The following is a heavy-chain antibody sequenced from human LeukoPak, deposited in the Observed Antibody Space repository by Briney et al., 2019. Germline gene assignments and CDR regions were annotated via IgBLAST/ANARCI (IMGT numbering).Heavy chain of an antibody. CDR3: ARGDFWSGPGSHNWFDP. V-gene: IGHV4-34*01. J-gene: IGHJ5*02. CDR2: INHSGST. D-gene: IGHD3-3*01. CDR1: GGSFSGYY. Sequence: KSPETLSLTCAVYGGSFSGYYWSWIRQPPGKGLEWIGEINHSGSTNYNPSLKSRVTISVDTSKNQFSLKLSSVTAADTAVYYCARGDFWSGPGSHNWFDPWGQGTLVTVSS.